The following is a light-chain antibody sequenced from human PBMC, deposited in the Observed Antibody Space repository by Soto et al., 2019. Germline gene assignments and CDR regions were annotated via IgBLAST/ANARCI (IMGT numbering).Light chain of an antibody. CDR2: DTS. J-gene: IGKJ3*01. Sequence: EIVMTQSRATLALSPGAKATLSCRASQSVNKHLAWYQHRPGQAPRLLIYDTSYRAAGIPVSFSGSGSGTDFTLTISSLEAEDLAVYYCQQRGTLGPGTKVDIK. V-gene: IGKV3-11*01. CDR1: QSVNKH. CDR3: QQRGT.